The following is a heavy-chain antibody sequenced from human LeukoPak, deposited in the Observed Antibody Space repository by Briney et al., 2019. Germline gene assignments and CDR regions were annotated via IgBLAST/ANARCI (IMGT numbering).Heavy chain of an antibody. V-gene: IGHV3-11*01. CDR2: ISSSGSTI. CDR1: GFTFSDYY. J-gene: IGHJ4*02. CDR3: ARLVATTFDY. Sequence: PGGSLKLSCAASGFTFSDYYMSWIRQAPGKGLEWVSYISSSGSTIYYADSVKGRSTISRDTAKKSLYLQMNSLRAEDTAVYYCARLVATTFDYWGQGTLVTVSS. D-gene: IGHD5-12*01.